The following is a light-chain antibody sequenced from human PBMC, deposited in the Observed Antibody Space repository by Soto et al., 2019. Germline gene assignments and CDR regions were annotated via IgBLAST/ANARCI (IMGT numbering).Light chain of an antibody. CDR1: QSISSW. CDR2: DAS. V-gene: IGKV1-5*01. J-gene: IGKJ4*01. Sequence: DIQITHSPSTLSASVGDRVTITCRASQSISSWLAWYQQKPGKAPKLLIYDASSLESGVPSRFSGSGSGTEFTLTISSLQPDDFATYYCQQVNVYPSTFGGGTKVDIK. CDR3: QQVNVYPST.